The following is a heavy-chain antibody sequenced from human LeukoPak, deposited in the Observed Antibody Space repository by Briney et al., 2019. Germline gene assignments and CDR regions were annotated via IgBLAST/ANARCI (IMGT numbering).Heavy chain of an antibody. Sequence: SVKVSCKASGGTFSSYAISWVRQAPGQGLEWMGRIIPIFGIANYAQKFQGRVTITADKSTSTAYMELGSLRSEDTAVYYCARDPNYYYDSSGYYKNWFDPWGQGTLVTVSS. CDR1: GGTFSSYA. CDR2: IIPIFGIA. CDR3: ARDPNYYYDSSGYYKNWFDP. J-gene: IGHJ5*02. V-gene: IGHV1-69*04. D-gene: IGHD3-22*01.